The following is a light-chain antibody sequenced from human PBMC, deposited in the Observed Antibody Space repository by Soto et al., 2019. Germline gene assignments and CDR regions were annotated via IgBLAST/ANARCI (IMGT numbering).Light chain of an antibody. CDR1: QSIRRY. CDR2: DVS. V-gene: IGKV3-11*01. Sequence: EIVLTQSPATLSLSPGERVTLSCRASQSIRRYLAWYQPKPGQALRLLIYDVSNSATGVPARFSGSGSGTDFTLTISSLEHEDVAVYYCQQRSNWITFGQGTRLEIK. CDR3: QQRSNWIT. J-gene: IGKJ5*01.